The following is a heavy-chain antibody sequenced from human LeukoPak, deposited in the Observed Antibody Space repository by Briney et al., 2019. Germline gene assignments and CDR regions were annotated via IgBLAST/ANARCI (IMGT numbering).Heavy chain of an antibody. CDR2: IYYSGST. D-gene: IGHD3-10*01. V-gene: IGHV4-39*07. J-gene: IGHJ3*02. CDR3: ATTTNYGSGSYYNVMAFDI. CDR1: GGSISSYY. Sequence: SETLSLTCTVSGGSISSYYWGWIRQPPGKGLEWIGSIYYSGSTYYNPSLKSRVTISVDTSKNQFSLKLSSVTAADTAVYYCATTTNYGSGSYYNVMAFDIWGQGTMVTVSS.